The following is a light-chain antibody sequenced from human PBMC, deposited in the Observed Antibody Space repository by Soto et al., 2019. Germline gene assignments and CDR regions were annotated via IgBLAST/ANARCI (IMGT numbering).Light chain of an antibody. CDR2: EVS. CDR3: SSYTSSSTHYVV. J-gene: IGLJ2*01. Sequence: QSVLTQPASVSGSPGQSITISCTGTSSDVGGYNYVSWYQQHPGKAPKLMIYEVSNRPSGVSNRFSGSKSGNTASLTISGLQAEDEADYYCSSYTSSSTHYVVFGGVTQLTVL. CDR1: SSDVGGYNY. V-gene: IGLV2-14*01.